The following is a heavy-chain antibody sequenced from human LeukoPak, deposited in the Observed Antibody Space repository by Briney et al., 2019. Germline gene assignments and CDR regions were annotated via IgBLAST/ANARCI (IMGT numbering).Heavy chain of an antibody. V-gene: IGHV4-39*01. CDR2: IYYSGST. CDR1: GGSISSSSYY. D-gene: IGHD5-18*01. CDR3: ARHYSGYSYGYPFDY. Sequence: SETLSLTCTVSGGSISSSSYYWRWIRQPPGKGLEWIGSIYYSGSTYYNPSLKSRVTISVDTSKNQFSLKLSSVTAADTAVYYCARHYSGYSYGYPFDYWGQGTLVTVSS. J-gene: IGHJ4*02.